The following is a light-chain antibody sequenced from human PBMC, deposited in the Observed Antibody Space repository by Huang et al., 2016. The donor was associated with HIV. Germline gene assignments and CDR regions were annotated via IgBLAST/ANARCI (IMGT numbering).Light chain of an antibody. CDR3: QQYYQNPQT. J-gene: IGKJ5*01. Sequence: DIVMTQSPDSLSVSPGERATIDCKSSQSLLYSLNNKNYLAWFQQKPGRPPKLLLYWASTRESGSPERFSGSGSGTDFTLTINNLQPEDVATYYCQQYYQNPQTFGQRT. V-gene: IGKV4-1*01. CDR1: QSLLYSLNNKNY. CDR2: WAS.